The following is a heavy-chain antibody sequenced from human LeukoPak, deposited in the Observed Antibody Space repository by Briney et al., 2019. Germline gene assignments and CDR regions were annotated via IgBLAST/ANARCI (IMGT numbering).Heavy chain of an antibody. CDR2: IYYSGST. Sequence: SETLSLTCTVSGGSISSYYWSWIRQPPGKGLEWIGYIYYSGSTNYNPSLKSRVTISVDTSKNQFSLKLSSVTAADTAVYYCARGSGFWSGYYRYWGQGTLVTVS. CDR1: GGSISSYY. CDR3: ARGSGFWSGYYRY. D-gene: IGHD3-3*01. V-gene: IGHV4-59*01. J-gene: IGHJ4*02.